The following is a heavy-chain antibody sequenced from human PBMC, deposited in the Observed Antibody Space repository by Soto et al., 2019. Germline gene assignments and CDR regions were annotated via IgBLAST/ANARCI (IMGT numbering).Heavy chain of an antibody. CDR3: ARQDIVLMVYANDY. CDR2: IYYSGST. CDR1: GGSISSSSYY. J-gene: IGHJ4*02. D-gene: IGHD2-8*01. V-gene: IGHV4-39*01. Sequence: QLQLQESGPGLVKPSETLSLTCTVSGGSISSSSYYWGWIRQPPGKGLEWIGSIYYSGSTYYNPSLKSRVTISVDTSKNQFSLKLXSXTAADTAVYYCARQDIVLMVYANDYWGQGTLVTVSS.